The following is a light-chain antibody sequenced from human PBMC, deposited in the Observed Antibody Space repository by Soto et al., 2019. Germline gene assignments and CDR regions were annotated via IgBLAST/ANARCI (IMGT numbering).Light chain of an antibody. V-gene: IGLV1-40*01. CDR1: SSNIGAGYD. CDR2: GNS. CDR3: QSYDSSLSGSVV. Sequence: QSVLTQPPSVSGAPGQRVTISCTGSSSNIGAGYDVHWYQQLPGTAPKLLIYGNSNRPSGVPDRFSGSKSDTSASLAITGFQAEDEADYYCQSYDSSLSGSVVFGGGTKLTVL. J-gene: IGLJ2*01.